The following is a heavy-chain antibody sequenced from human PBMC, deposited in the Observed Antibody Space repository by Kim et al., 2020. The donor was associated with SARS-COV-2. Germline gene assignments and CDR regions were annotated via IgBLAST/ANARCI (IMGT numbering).Heavy chain of an antibody. J-gene: IGHJ6*02. D-gene: IGHD3-9*01. CDR2: INAGNGNT. CDR3: ARDSTYYDILTGYYGFNYYYYGMDV. CDR1: GYTFTSYA. Sequence: ASVKVSCKASGYTFTSYAMHWVRQAPGQRLEWMGWINAGNGNTKYSQKFQGRVTITRDTSASTAYMELSSLRSEDTAVYYCARDSTYYDILTGYYGFNYYYYGMDVWGQGTTVTVSS. V-gene: IGHV1-3*01.